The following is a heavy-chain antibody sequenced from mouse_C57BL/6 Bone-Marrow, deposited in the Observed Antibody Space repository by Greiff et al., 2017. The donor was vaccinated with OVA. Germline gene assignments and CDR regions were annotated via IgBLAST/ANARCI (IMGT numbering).Heavy chain of an antibody. CDR2: IYPGSGST. CDR1: GYTFTSYW. D-gene: IGHD2-3*01. J-gene: IGHJ3*01. Sequence: VQLQQPGAELVKPGASVKMSCKASGYTFTSYWITWVKQRPGQGLEWIGDIYPGSGSTNYNEKFKSKATLTVDTSSSTAYMQLGSLTSEDSAVYYCAREGWLLSWFAYWGQGTLVTVSA. V-gene: IGHV1-55*01. CDR3: AREGWLLSWFAY.